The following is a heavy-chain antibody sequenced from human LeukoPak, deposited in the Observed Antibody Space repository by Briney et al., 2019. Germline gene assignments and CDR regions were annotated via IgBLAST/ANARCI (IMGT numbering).Heavy chain of an antibody. V-gene: IGHV3-23*01. Sequence: GALRLSCAASGFTFSSHAMTWVRQAPGKGLEWVSTITSSGGSTYYADSVKGRFTISRDNSKNTLYLQMNSLRAEDTAVYFCARAWFGKFDYWGQGTLVTVSS. CDR3: ARAWFGKFDY. J-gene: IGHJ4*02. CDR1: GFTFSSHA. CDR2: ITSSGGST. D-gene: IGHD3-10*01.